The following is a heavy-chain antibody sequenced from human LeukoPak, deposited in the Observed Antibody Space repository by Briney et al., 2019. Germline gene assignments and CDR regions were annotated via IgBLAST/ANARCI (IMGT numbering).Heavy chain of an antibody. CDR1: GYSVSSDYY. D-gene: IGHD2-8*02. J-gene: IGHJ3*02. Sequence: SETLSLTCSVSGYSVSSDYYWGWIRQPPGKGLEWIGTVYHAGSNYNNPSLESRLTISMDTSKNQFSLKLTSVTVADTAVYYCARTYWAHDAFDIWGQGTMVTVSS. V-gene: IGHV4-38-2*01. CDR2: VYHAGSN. CDR3: ARTYWAHDAFDI.